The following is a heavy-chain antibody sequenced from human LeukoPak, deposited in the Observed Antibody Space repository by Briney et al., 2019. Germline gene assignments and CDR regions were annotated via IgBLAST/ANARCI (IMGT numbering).Heavy chain of an antibody. CDR1: GFTFSNYW. CDR2: LNSDGSST. V-gene: IGHV3-74*01. J-gene: IGHJ5*02. CDR3: AKSTRKWEPFPFDP. Sequence: PGGSLRLSCAASGFTFSNYWMHWVRQAPGKGLVWVSRLNSDGSSTNYADSVKGRFTISRDNAKNTLYLQMNSLRAEDTAVYYCAKSTRKWEPFPFDPWGQGTLVTVSS. D-gene: IGHD1-26*01.